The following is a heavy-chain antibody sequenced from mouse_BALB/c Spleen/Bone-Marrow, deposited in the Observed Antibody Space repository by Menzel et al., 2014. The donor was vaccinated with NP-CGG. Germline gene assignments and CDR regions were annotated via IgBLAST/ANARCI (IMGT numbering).Heavy chain of an antibody. CDR2: IYPGSGNT. Sequence: QVQLQQSGPELVKPGASVKISCKASGYTFTDYCINWVKQKPGQGLEWIGRIYPGSGNTQYNEKFKGKATLTVDTSSNTAYLQLSSLTSEGTAVFFCARPPYYYGSRPYWYFDVWCAGTTVTVSS. V-gene: IGHV1-84*02. D-gene: IGHD1-1*01. J-gene: IGHJ1*01. CDR1: GYTFTDYC. CDR3: ARPPYYYGSRPYWYFDV.